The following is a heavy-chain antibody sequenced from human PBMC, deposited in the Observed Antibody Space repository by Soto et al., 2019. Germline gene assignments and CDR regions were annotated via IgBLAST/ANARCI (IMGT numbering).Heavy chain of an antibody. V-gene: IGHV4-34*01. J-gene: IGHJ5*02. CDR1: GGSFSGYY. CDR3: ARGWDLYYDILSFDP. CDR2: INHSGST. D-gene: IGHD3-9*01. Sequence: EQLQQWGAGLLKPSETLSLTCAVYGGSFSGYYWSWIRQPPGKGLEWIGEINHSGSTNYNPSLKSRVTISVDTSKNQFSLKLSSVTAADTAVYYCARGWDLYYDILSFDPWGQGTLVTVSS.